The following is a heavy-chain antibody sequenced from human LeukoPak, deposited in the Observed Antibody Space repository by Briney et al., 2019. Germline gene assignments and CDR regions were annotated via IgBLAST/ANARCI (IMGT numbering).Heavy chain of an antibody. Sequence: SENLSLACAVYGGSFSGYYLSWIRQPPGKGLEWIGEINHSGSTNYNPSLKSRVTISVDTSKNQFSLKLSSVTAADTAVYYCARGGVTDYWGQGTLVTVSS. CDR2: INHSGST. J-gene: IGHJ4*02. D-gene: IGHD2-21*02. CDR1: GGSFSGYY. CDR3: ARGGVTDY. V-gene: IGHV4-34*01.